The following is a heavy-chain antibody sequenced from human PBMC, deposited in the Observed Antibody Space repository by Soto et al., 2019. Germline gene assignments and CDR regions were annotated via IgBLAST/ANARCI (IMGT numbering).Heavy chain of an antibody. CDR2: TYYRSKWYN. J-gene: IGHJ3*02. CDR3: LIGSSDYIWGSYRSSAFDI. V-gene: IGHV6-1*01. CDR1: GDSVSSNSAA. Sequence: SQTLSLTCAISGDSVSSNSAAWNWIRQSPSRGLEWLGRTYYRSKWYNDYTVSVKSRITINPDTSKNQFSLQLNSVTPEDTAVYFCLIGSSDYIWGSYRSSAFDIWGQGTMVTVSS. D-gene: IGHD3-16*02.